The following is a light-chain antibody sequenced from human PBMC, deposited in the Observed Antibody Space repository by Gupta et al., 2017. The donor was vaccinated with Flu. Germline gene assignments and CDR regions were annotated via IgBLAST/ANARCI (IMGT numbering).Light chain of an antibody. Sequence: QSALTQPPSASGSPGQSVAISCTGTSSDVGAYNYVSWYQQHPGKAPKPMIYEVSKRPSGVPARVSGSKSGNTAARTVSGLRAEDEADYYCSSYAGTNQGINTLYVFGTGTKVTVL. J-gene: IGLJ1*01. V-gene: IGLV2-8*01. CDR1: SSDVGAYNY. CDR2: EVS. CDR3: SSYAGTNQGINTLYV.